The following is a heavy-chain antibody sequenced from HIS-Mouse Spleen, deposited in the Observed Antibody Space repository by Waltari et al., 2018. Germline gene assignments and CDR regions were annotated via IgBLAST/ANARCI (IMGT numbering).Heavy chain of an antibody. CDR2: INHSGST. V-gene: IGHV4-34*01. D-gene: IGHD3-22*01. J-gene: IGHJ4*02. Sequence: QVQLQQWGAGLLKPSETLSLTCAVHGGSFSGYYWIWIRQPPGKGLEWIGEINHSGSTNYNPSLKSRVTISVDTSKNQFSLKLSSVTAADTAVYYCARRGDSSGYCCGYYFDYWGQGTLVTVSS. CDR1: GGSFSGYY. CDR3: ARRGDSSGYCCGYYFDY.